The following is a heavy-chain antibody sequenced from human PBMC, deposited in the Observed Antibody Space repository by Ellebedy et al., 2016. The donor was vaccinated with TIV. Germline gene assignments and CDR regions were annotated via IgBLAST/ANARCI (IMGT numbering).Heavy chain of an antibody. CDR3: ARGLGGLYYYAMDV. CDR2: ITSAGSPI. J-gene: IGHJ6*02. Sequence: GGSLRLSXTASGFTFTTYSMSWVRQAPGKGLEWVSSITSAGSPIYYSDSVKGRFTISRDNAKNSLYLQMNSLRDEDTAVYYCARGLGGLYYYAMDVWGQGTTVTVSS. CDR1: GFTFTTYS. D-gene: IGHD3-16*01. V-gene: IGHV3-21*01.